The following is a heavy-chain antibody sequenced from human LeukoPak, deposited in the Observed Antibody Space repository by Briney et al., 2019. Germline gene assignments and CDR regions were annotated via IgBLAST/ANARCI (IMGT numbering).Heavy chain of an antibody. D-gene: IGHD4-17*01. V-gene: IGHV3-66*02. Sequence: GGSLRLSCAASGFTVSSNYMSWVRQAPGKGLEWVSVIYSGGSTYYADSVKGRFTISRDNSKNTLYLQMNSLRAEDTAVYYCARENGDYELGYFDYWGQGTLATVSS. CDR3: ARENGDYELGYFDY. CDR2: IYSGGST. CDR1: GFTVSSNY. J-gene: IGHJ4*02.